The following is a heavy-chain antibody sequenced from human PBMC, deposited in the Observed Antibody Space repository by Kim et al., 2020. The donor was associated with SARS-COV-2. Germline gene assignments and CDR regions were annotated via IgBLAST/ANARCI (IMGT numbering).Heavy chain of an antibody. CDR1: GFTFSSYA. CDR3: AKDPGTIACGGVIVIGAFDM. Sequence: GGSLRLSCAASGFTFSSYAMSWVRQAPGKGLEWVSVISGSGGSTYYADSVKGRFTISRDNSKNKLSLQMNSLRAEDTAVYYCAKDPGTIACGGVIVIGAFDMWGQRALVTLSS. CDR2: ISGSGGST. V-gene: IGHV3-23*01. J-gene: IGHJ4*02. D-gene: IGHD3-16*02.